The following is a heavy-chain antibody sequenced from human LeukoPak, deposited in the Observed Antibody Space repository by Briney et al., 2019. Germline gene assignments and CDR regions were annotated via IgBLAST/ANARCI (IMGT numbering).Heavy chain of an antibody. J-gene: IGHJ5*02. Sequence: SETLSLTCTVSGGSISRSNYYWNWIRQPPGKALEWIGSIYHSGTTYYNPSLKSRVTIAVDTSKNQLSLTLNSVTDADTAVYYCARDPMTSPYNWFDTWGQGNLVTVSS. CDR3: ARDPMTSPYNWFDT. D-gene: IGHD3-22*01. CDR2: IYHSGTT. V-gene: IGHV4-39*01. CDR1: GGSISRSNYY.